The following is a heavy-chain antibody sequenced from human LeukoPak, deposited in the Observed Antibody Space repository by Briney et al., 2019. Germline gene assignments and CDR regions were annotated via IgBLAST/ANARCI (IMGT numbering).Heavy chain of an antibody. CDR1: GGSISSYY. V-gene: IGHV4-59*08. CDR2: IYYSGST. J-gene: IGHJ4*02. CDR3: ARLDSSSWYIGY. D-gene: IGHD6-13*01. Sequence: SETLSLTCTVSGGSISSYYWSWIRQPPGKGLEWIGYIYYSGSTNYNPSLKSRVTISVDTSKNQFSLKLSSVTAADTAVYYWARLDSSSWYIGYGGRGTLVTVSS.